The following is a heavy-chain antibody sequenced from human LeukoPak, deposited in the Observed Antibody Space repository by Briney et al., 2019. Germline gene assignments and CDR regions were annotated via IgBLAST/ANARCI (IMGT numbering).Heavy chain of an antibody. CDR1: GYTLTQLS. Sequence: GASVKVSCKVSGYTLTQLSMHWVRQAPGKGLEWMGGFDPEDGETIYAQKLQARVTMTDDTSTDTAHMELSSLRSEETAVYYCATELGGRSIAARPCFVYWGQGTLVTVSS. V-gene: IGHV1-24*01. CDR3: ATELGGRSIAARPCFVY. CDR2: FDPEDGET. J-gene: IGHJ4*02. D-gene: IGHD6-6*01.